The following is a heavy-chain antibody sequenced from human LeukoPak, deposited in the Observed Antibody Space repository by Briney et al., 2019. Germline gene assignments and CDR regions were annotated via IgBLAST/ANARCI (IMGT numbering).Heavy chain of an antibody. J-gene: IGHJ4*02. V-gene: IGHV4-4*07. CDR2: IYTSGST. D-gene: IGHD6-19*01. CDR1: GGSFSGYY. CDR3: ARDRGAVAGTHDY. Sequence: SETLSLTCAVYGGSFSGYYWSWIRQPAGKGLEWIGRIYTSGSTNYNPSLKSRVTMSVDTSKNQFSLKLSSVTAADTAVYYCARDRGAVAGTHDYWGQGTLVTVSS.